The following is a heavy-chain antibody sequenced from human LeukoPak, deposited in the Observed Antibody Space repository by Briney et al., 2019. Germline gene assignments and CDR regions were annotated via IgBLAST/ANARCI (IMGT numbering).Heavy chain of an antibody. D-gene: IGHD3-10*02. CDR3: ARGPVEAVFGVSTED. V-gene: IGHV1-8*02. CDR2: MNPNSGNT. J-gene: IGHJ6*02. CDR1: GYTFTSYY. Sequence: ASVKVSCKASGYTFTSYYMHWVRQAIGQGLEWMGWMNPNSGNTGYAQKFQGRVSMTRDTSISTAYMELSSLRSEDTAVYYCARGPVEAVFGVSTEDWGQGTTVTVSS.